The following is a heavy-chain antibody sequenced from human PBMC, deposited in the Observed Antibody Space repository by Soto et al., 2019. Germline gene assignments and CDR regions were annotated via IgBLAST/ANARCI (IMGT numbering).Heavy chain of an antibody. V-gene: IGHV4-4*02. D-gene: IGHD1-1*01. CDR2: IYHSGST. Sequence: SETLSLTCAVSSGSISSSNWWSWVRQPPGKGLEWIGEIYHSGSTNYNPSLKSRVTISVDKSKNQFSLKLSSVTAADTAVFYCARRAFQFTGLGTFDYWGQGTLVTVSS. J-gene: IGHJ4*02. CDR1: SGSISSSNW. CDR3: ARRAFQFTGLGTFDY.